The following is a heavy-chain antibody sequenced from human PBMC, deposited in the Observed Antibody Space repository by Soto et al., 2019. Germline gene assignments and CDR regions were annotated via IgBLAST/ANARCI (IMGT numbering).Heavy chain of an antibody. V-gene: IGHV3-33*01. J-gene: IGHJ4*02. D-gene: IGHD2-21*01. Sequence: QVQVVESGGGVVQPGRSLRLSCVVSGLSFSSYGMHWVRQAPGKGLEWVAVIWYDGSNKYYADSVKGRFTISRDNSKNTLYLQMNSLRAEDTAVYYCIFRPERLDYWGQGTLVTVSS. CDR2: IWYDGSNK. CDR1: GLSFSSYG. CDR3: IFRPERLDY.